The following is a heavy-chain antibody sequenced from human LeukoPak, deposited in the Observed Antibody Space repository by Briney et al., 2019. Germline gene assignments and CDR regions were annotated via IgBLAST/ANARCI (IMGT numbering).Heavy chain of an antibody. CDR1: AYTFSTYD. J-gene: IGHJ4*02. Sequence: GGSLRLSGTDSAYTFSTYDMVWVRQAPGKGLEWVAAIGASGHITHYGDSVKGRFTISKDNSRNTMYLQMNDLRAEDTALYYCGKRSYQSSGYFDYWGQGTLVTVSS. CDR2: IGASGHIT. CDR3: GKRSYQSSGYFDY. D-gene: IGHD3-16*02. V-gene: IGHV3-23*01.